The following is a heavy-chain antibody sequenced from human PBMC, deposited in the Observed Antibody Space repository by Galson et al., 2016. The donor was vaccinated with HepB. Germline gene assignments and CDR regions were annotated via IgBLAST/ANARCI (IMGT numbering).Heavy chain of an antibody. CDR2: IVVGSGNT. CDR1: GVTFTSSA. D-gene: IGHD3-3*01. V-gene: IGHV1-58*01. Sequence: SVKVSCKASGVTFTSSAVQWVRQARGQRLEWIGWIVVGSGNTNYAQKFQERVTITRDMSTSTAYMELSSLRSEDTAVYYCAGEEWLLSGVLDYWGQGTLVTVPS. CDR3: AGEEWLLSGVLDY. J-gene: IGHJ4*02.